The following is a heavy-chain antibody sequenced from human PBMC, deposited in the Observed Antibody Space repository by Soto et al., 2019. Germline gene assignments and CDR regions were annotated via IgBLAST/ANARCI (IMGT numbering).Heavy chain of an antibody. J-gene: IGHJ6*02. Sequence: ASVKVSCKASGYTFTSYYMHWVRQAPGQGLEWMGITNPSGGSTSYAQKFQGRVTMTRDTSTSTVYMELSSLRSEDTAVYYCARWGIVVVPAAYYGMDVWGQGTTVTVSS. CDR2: TNPSGGST. D-gene: IGHD2-2*01. CDR3: ARWGIVVVPAAYYGMDV. CDR1: GYTFTSYY. V-gene: IGHV1-46*01.